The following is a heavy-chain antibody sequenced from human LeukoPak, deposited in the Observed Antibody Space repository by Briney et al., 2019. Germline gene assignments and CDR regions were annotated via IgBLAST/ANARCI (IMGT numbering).Heavy chain of an antibody. Sequence: GGGLRLSCAASGVAFSTYEMSCVSATPGEGLEWIADITISGHTKNYADSVKGRFTISRDNARSSLYLQMNSLRVEDTGVFYCARGDPHADLWGQGTLVTVSS. CDR1: GVAFSTYE. CDR3: ARGDPHADL. CDR2: ITISGHTK. V-gene: IGHV3-48*03. J-gene: IGHJ5*02.